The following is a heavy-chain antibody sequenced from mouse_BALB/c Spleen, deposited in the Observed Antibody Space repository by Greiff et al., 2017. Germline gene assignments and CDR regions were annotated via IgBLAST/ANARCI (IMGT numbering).Heavy chain of an antibody. Sequence: QVQLQQSGAELMKPGASVKISCKATGYTFSSYWIEWVKQRPGHGLEWIGEILPGSGSTNYNEKFKGKATFTADTSSNTAYMQLSSLTSEDSAVYYCARRGYYYGSSYSYAMDYWGQGTSVTVSS. CDR1: GYTFSSYW. V-gene: IGHV1-9*01. CDR3: ARRGYYYGSSYSYAMDY. D-gene: IGHD1-1*01. CDR2: ILPGSGST. J-gene: IGHJ4*01.